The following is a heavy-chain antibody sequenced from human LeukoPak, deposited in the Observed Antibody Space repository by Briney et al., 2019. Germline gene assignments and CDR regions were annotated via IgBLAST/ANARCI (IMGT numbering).Heavy chain of an antibody. D-gene: IGHD2-2*02. CDR1: GNTFINYD. CDR3: ASLPPFTASNYNDY. CDR2: INPHSGNT. J-gene: IGHJ4*02. Sequence: ASVKVSCKASGNTFINYDINWVRQASGQGLEWMGWINPHSGNTGYAQKFQGRVAMTRDTSISTAYMELSSLRSEDTAVYYCASLPPFTASNYNDYWGQGTLVTVSS. V-gene: IGHV1-8*01.